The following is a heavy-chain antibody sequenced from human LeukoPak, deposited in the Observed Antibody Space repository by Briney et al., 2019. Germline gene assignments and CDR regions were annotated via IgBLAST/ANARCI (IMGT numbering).Heavy chain of an antibody. CDR2: ISYDGSNQ. CDR1: GFTFSNYG. CDR3: ARAAYNSSPDY. V-gene: IGHV3-30*03. Sequence: PGGSLRLSCAASGFTFSNYGIHWVRQAPGKGLEWVALISYDGSNQFYADSVKGRVIISRDNAKNSLYLQMNSLRDEDTAVYYCARAAYNSSPDYWGQGTLVTVSS. J-gene: IGHJ4*02. D-gene: IGHD6-13*01.